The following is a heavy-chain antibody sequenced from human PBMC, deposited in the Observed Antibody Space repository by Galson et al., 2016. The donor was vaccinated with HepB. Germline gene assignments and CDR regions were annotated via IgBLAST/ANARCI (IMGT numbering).Heavy chain of an antibody. CDR2: IKQDGSEE. D-gene: IGHD3-3*01. CDR1: GFTFSTYW. J-gene: IGHJ4*01. CDR3: ARDFLFAHDL. V-gene: IGHV3-7*03. Sequence: SLRLSCAASGFTFSTYWMAWVRYTPSKGLEWVANIKQDGSEEYYVDSVEGRFTISRDNAKNSLSLQMHSLRGEYTAIYYCARDFLFAHDLWGPGTLVTVSS.